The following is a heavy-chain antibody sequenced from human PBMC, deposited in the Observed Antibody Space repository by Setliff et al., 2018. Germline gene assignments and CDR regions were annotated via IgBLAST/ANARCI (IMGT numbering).Heavy chain of an antibody. J-gene: IGHJ6*03. Sequence: GGSLRLSCATSGFTFSNYAMGWVRQAPGKGLEWVSVITSSGRDTYYTDSVKGRFTISRDNSDNTLYLQMNSLRDADTAVYYCARLALTGYDSSGYYYALDYYYYMDVWGKGTTVTVSS. D-gene: IGHD3-22*01. CDR2: ITSSGRDT. CDR1: GFTFSNYA. CDR3: ARLALTGYDSSGYYYALDYYYYMDV. V-gene: IGHV3-23*01.